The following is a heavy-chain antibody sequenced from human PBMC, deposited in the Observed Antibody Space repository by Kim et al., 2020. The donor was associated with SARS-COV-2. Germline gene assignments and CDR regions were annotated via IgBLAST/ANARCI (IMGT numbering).Heavy chain of an antibody. J-gene: IGHJ4*02. CDR2: YYPSGSA. V-gene: IGHV4-4*07. CDR3: ARGYDYFDY. Sequence: SETLSLTCTVSAGSISSYYWTWIRQPAGKGLEWIGRYYPSGSADYNPSLKSRVTMSVDTSKNQLSLKVNSVTAADTAVYYCARGYDYFDYWGQGTLVTVS. D-gene: IGHD3-16*01. CDR1: AGSISSYY.